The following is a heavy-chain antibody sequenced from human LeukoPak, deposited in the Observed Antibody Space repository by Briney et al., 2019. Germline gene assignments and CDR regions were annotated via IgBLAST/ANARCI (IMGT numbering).Heavy chain of an antibody. J-gene: IGHJ4*02. V-gene: IGHV3-23*01. D-gene: IGHD3-3*01. CDR1: GFTFSSYA. Sequence: GGSLRLSCAASGFTFSSYAMSWVRQAPGKGLEWVSAISGSGGSTYYADSVKGRFTISRDNSKNTLYLQMNSLRAEDTAVYYCANVPYVFWSGYRYYFDYWGQGTLVTVSS. CDR3: ANVPYVFWSGYRYYFDY. CDR2: ISGSGGST.